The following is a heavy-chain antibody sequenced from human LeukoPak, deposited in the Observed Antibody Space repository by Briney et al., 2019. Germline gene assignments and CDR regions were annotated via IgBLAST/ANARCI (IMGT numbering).Heavy chain of an antibody. Sequence: PSQTLSLTCTVSGGSISSGSYYWSWIRQPAGKGLEWIGRIYTSGSTNYNPSLKSRVTISVDTSKNQFSLKLSSVTAADTAVYYCARVSYPYFFDYWGRGTLVTVSS. V-gene: IGHV4-61*02. CDR3: ARVSYPYFFDY. D-gene: IGHD5-18*01. J-gene: IGHJ4*02. CDR2: IYTSGST. CDR1: GGSISSGSYY.